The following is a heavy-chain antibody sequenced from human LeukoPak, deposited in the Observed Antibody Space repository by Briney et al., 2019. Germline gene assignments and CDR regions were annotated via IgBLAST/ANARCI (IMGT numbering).Heavy chain of an antibody. CDR1: GYSFTGYY. CDR3: ARAAHDSSGYLQYYFDF. Sequence: GASVKVSCKASGYSFTGYYMHWVRQAPGQGLEWMGWINTNTGNPTYAQGFTGRFVFSLDTSVSTAYLQISSLKAEDSAVYYCARAAHDSSGYLQYYFDFWGQGTLVTVSS. D-gene: IGHD3-22*01. J-gene: IGHJ4*02. CDR2: INTNTGNP. V-gene: IGHV7-4-1*02.